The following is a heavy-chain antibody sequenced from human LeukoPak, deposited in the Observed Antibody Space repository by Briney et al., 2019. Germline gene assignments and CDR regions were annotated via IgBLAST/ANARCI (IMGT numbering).Heavy chain of an antibody. CDR1: GGTFSSYA. V-gene: IGHV1-69*04. J-gene: IGHJ6*02. CDR2: IIPILGIA. CDR3: ARGTMVRGVVV. D-gene: IGHD3-10*01. Sequence: ASVKVSCKASGGTFSSYAISWVRQAPGQGLEWMGRIIPILGIANYAQKLQGRVTITADKSTSTAYMELSSLRSEDTAVYYCARGTMVRGVVVWGQGTTVTVSS.